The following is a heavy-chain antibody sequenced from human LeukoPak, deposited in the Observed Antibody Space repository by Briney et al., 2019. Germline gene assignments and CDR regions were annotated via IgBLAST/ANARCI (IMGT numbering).Heavy chain of an antibody. V-gene: IGHV3-9*01. D-gene: IGHD2/OR15-2a*01. J-gene: IGHJ4*02. Sequence: GGSLRLSCAASGFTFDDYAMHWVRQAPGKGLEWVSGISWNSGSIGYADSVKGRFTISRDNAKNSLYLQMNSLRAEDTAVYYCARDRNIVPWDWGQGTLVTVSS. CDR1: GFTFDDYA. CDR3: ARDRNIVPWD. CDR2: ISWNSGSI.